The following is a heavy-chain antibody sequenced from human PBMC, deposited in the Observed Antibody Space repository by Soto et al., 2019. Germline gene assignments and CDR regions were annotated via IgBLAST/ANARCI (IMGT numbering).Heavy chain of an antibody. CDR1: GFTFSSYA. D-gene: IGHD6-19*01. CDR2: ISGSGGST. Sequence: GGSLRLSCAASGFTFSSYAMSWVRQAPGKGLEWVSAISGSGGSTYYADSVKGRFTISRDNSKNTLYLQMNSLRAEDTAVYYCAKDQRRAPNSSGWHDSHDYWGQGTLVTVSS. V-gene: IGHV3-23*01. CDR3: AKDQRRAPNSSGWHDSHDY. J-gene: IGHJ4*02.